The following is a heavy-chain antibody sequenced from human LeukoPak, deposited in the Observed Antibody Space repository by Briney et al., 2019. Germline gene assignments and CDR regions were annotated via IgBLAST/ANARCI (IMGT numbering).Heavy chain of an antibody. J-gene: IGHJ5*01. CDR1: GXSFSNYY. Sequence: KPSETLSLTFSVSGXSFSNYYWTWIRQPPGKGLEWIGYVYYSGSTNYNPSLKTRLHLSVDTSKNRFSLKLSSVTAADTAVYYCASSPRLTTSWFLFDSWGHGTLVTVSS. D-gene: IGHD2-2*01. CDR2: VYYSGST. CDR3: ASSPRLTTSWFLFDS. V-gene: IGHV4-59*08.